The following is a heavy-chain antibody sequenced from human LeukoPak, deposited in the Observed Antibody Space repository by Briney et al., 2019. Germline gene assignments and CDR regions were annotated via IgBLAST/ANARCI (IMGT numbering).Heavy chain of an antibody. CDR2: IYYSGST. J-gene: IGHJ3*02. Sequence: SQTLSLTCPVSGGSISSGGYHWSWIRQHPGKGLEWIGYIYYSGSTYYNPSLKSRVTISVDTSKNQFSLKLSSVTAADTAVYYCARGLNYYGSGSYDAFDIWGQGTMVTVSS. CDR1: GGSISSGGYH. D-gene: IGHD3-10*01. CDR3: ARGLNYYGSGSYDAFDI. V-gene: IGHV4-31*03.